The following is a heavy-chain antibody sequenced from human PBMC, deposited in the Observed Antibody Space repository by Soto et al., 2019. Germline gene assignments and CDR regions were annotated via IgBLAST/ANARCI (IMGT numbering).Heavy chain of an antibody. V-gene: IGHV3-23*01. Sequence: GGSLRLSCAASGFTFSSYGMHWVRQAPGKGLEWISVIRADGDNKYYADPVKGRFTISRDNSKSTLSLQMNSLRAEDTAVYYCAKDQSTYLLWGPSHWGQGTLVTVSS. CDR3: AKDQSTYLLWGPSH. CDR1: GFTFSSYG. CDR2: IRADGDNK. J-gene: IGHJ4*02. D-gene: IGHD3-10*01.